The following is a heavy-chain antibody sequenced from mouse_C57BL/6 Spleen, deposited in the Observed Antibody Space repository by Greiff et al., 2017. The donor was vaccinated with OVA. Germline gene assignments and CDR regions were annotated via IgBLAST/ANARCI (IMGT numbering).Heavy chain of an antibody. CDR3: ARNYDGYFDY. V-gene: IGHV5-12*01. J-gene: IGHJ2*01. Sequence: EVQRVESGGGLVQPGGSLKLSCAASGFTFSDYYMYWVRQTPEKRLEWVAYISNGGGSTYYPDTVKGRFTISRDNAKNTLYLQMSRLKSEDTAMYYCARNYDGYFDYWGQGTTLTVSS. CDR1: GFTFSDYY. D-gene: IGHD2-4*01. CDR2: ISNGGGST.